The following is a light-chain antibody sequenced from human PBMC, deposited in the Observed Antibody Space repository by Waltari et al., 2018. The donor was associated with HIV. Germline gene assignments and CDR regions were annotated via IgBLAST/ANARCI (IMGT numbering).Light chain of an antibody. CDR2: EKN. J-gene: IGLJ1*01. CDR3: AAWEDSLSDLV. Sequence: SALTQPPSASGTAGQRVTISCSGSSSNIGSNHVYWYQQPPGPAPKLLIYEKNQRPSGVPDRFAGSKSGTSASLSISGVGSEDEADYYCAAWEDSLSDLVFGTGTKVTVL. V-gene: IGLV1-47*01. CDR1: SSNIGSNH.